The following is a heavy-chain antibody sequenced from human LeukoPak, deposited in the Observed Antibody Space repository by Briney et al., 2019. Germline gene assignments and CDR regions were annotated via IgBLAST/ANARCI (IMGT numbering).Heavy chain of an antibody. CDR3: ARGGGYYYMDV. D-gene: IGHD6-25*01. CDR1: GGPISVYY. J-gene: IGHJ6*03. Sequence: SETLSLTCTVSGGPISVYYRSWIRQPPGKELEWIGYIYYSGSTNYNPSLKSRVTISVDMSKNQFSLKLSSVTAADTAVYYCARGGGYYYMDVWGKGTTVTVSS. V-gene: IGHV4-59*01. CDR2: IYYSGST.